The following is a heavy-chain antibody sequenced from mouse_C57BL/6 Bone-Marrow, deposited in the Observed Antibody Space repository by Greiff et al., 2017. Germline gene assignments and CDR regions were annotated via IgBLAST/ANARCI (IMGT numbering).Heavy chain of an antibody. CDR3: ADNTIVARSWFAY. CDR1: GYTFTGYW. CDR2: ILPGSGST. J-gene: IGHJ3*01. V-gene: IGHV1-9*01. D-gene: IGHD1-1*01. Sequence: QVQLQQSGAELMKPGASVKLSCKATGYTFTGYWIEWVKQRPGHGLEWIGDILPGSGSTNYNAKFKGKATVTADTSSNTAYMQLSSLTTGDSAIYYCADNTIVARSWFAYWGQGTLVTVSA.